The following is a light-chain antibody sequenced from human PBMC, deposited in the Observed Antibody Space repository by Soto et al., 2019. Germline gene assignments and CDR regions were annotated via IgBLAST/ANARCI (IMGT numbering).Light chain of an antibody. CDR1: QSGSSN. Sequence: EIVMTQSPATLSVSPGERATLSCRASQSGSSNLAWYHQKPGQAPRLLIYGASNRATGIPARFSGSGSGTEFTLTISSLQSEGFAVYYCQQYNNWPPLTFGGGTKVEIK. J-gene: IGKJ4*01. V-gene: IGKV3-15*01. CDR2: GAS. CDR3: QQYNNWPPLT.